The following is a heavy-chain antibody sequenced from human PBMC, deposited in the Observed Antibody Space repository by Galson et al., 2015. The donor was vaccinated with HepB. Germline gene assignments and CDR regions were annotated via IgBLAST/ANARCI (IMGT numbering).Heavy chain of an antibody. Sequence: SLRLSCAASGFPLGSSAMSWVRQAPGKGLEWVSVISASGGSTYYADSEKGRFTISRDTFKNTLYLQMNSLRVEDTAVYYCAKGMPGDSFDIWGQGTMVTVS. J-gene: IGHJ3*02. CDR2: ISASGGST. V-gene: IGHV3-23*01. D-gene: IGHD3-16*01. CDR1: GFPLGSSA. CDR3: AKGMPGDSFDI.